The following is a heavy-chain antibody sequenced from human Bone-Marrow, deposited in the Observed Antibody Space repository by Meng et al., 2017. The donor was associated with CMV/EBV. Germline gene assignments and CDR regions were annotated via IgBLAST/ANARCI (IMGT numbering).Heavy chain of an antibody. V-gene: IGHV4-34*01. CDR2: INDSGTS. CDR3: ARRPIHELLTGLDY. J-gene: IGHJ4*02. Sequence: SETLSLTCAVYGGTFSNYFWSWIRQSPGKGLEWIGEINDSGTSNYLPSLKSRVTISVDTSKNQFSLRMNSLIAADTAVYYCARRPIHELLTGLDYWSQGTLVTVSS. D-gene: IGHD3-9*01. CDR1: GGTFSNYF.